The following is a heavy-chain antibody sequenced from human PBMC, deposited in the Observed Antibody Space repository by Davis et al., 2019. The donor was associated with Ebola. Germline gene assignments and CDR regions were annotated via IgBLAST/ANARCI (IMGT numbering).Heavy chain of an antibody. CDR1: GFTFSSYG. CDR3: ANVGPYYYGSGSYYGLMAPPHFDP. D-gene: IGHD3-10*01. J-gene: IGHJ5*02. CDR2: ISYDGSNK. V-gene: IGHV3-30*18. Sequence: PGGSLRLSCAASGFTFSSYGMHWVRQAPGKGLEWVAVISYDGSNKYYADSVKGRFTISRDNSKNTLYLQMNSLRAEDTAVYYCANVGPYYYGSGSYYGLMAPPHFDPWGQGTLVTVSS.